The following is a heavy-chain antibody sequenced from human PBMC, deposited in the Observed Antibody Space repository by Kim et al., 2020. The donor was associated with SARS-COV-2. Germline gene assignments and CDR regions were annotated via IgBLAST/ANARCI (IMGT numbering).Heavy chain of an antibody. V-gene: IGHV3-23*01. CDR1: GFTFSSYA. Sequence: GGSLRLSCAASGFTFSSYAMSWVRQAPGKGLEWVSAISGSGGSTYYEDSVKGRFTISRDNSKNTLYLQMKSLRAEDTAVYYCAKDGWDPLYGDYEGGFDYWGQGTLVTVSS. D-gene: IGHD4-17*01. CDR2: ISGSGGST. CDR3: AKDGWDPLYGDYEGGFDY. J-gene: IGHJ4*02.